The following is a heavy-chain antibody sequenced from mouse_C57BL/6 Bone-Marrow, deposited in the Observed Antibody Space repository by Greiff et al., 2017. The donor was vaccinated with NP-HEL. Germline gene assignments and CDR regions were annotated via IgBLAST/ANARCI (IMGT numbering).Heavy chain of an antibody. CDR2: IDPENGDT. CDR1: GFNIKDDY. Sequence: EVKLQESGAELVRPGASVKLSCTASGFNIKDDYMHWVKQRPEQGLEWIGWIDPENGDTEYASKFKGKATITAYTSSNTAYLQLSSLTSEDTAVYDCTSLLSLFAYWGQGTLVTVSA. J-gene: IGHJ3*01. CDR3: TSLLSLFAY. D-gene: IGHD1-1*02. V-gene: IGHV14-4*01.